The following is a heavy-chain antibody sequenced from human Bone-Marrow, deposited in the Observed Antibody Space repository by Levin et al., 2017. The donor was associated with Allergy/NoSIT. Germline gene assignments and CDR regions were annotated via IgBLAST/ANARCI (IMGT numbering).Heavy chain of an antibody. V-gene: IGHV3-21*01. CDR3: ARDGHHYYDRSAYYFDY. Sequence: GESLKISCVASGFSLSSYSMNWVRQAPGKGLEWVSSISSSSSYIFYADSVKGRFTISRDNPRNSLYLQMNSLRAEDTAVYYCARDGHHYYDRSAYYFDYWGQGTLVTVSS. D-gene: IGHD3-22*01. CDR2: ISSSSSYI. J-gene: IGHJ4*02. CDR1: GFSLSSYS.